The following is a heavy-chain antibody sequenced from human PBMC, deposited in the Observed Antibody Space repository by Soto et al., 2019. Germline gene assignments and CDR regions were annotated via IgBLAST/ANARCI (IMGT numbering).Heavy chain of an antibody. CDR2: INSDGSST. CDR3: TRSITGYSYADT. CDR1: GFTFTSYW. Sequence: EVQLVESGGGLVQPGGSLRLSCAASGFTFTSYWMHWVRQAPGKGLVWVSRINSDGSSTVYVDSVKGRFTISRDNAKNTLYLQMNSLRAEGTAIYYCTRSITGYSYADTWGQGTLVTVSS. V-gene: IGHV3-74*01. J-gene: IGHJ5*02. D-gene: IGHD5-18*01.